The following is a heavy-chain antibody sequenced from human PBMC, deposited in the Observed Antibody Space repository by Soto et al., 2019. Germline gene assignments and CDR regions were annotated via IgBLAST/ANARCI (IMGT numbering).Heavy chain of an antibody. CDR1: GFTFSTYG. CDR3: VKFRGRAYPYYYMDV. J-gene: IGHJ6*03. D-gene: IGHD3-10*01. V-gene: IGHV3-23*01. CDR2: GGSGGSR. Sequence: DVQLLESGGGLVQWGGPLRLSCVTSGFTFSTYGMTWVRQAPGKGLEWVSYGGSGGSRYYAESVKGRFTISRDNSKNTLSLEMNSLRAEDTATYYCVKFRGRAYPYYYMDVWGKGTTVTVSS.